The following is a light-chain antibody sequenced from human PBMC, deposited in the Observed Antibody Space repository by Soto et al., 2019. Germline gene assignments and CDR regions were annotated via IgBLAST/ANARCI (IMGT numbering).Light chain of an antibody. J-gene: IGLJ1*01. V-gene: IGLV2-14*01. CDR3: CSYTSRSTQV. CDR2: EVS. Sequence: QSALTQPASVSGSPGQSITISCTGTSSDVGAYNYVSWYQQHPGKAPKLMIYEVSNRPSGVSDRFSASKSGNTASLTISGLQAEDEAEYYCCSYTSRSTQVFGAGTKVTVL. CDR1: SSDVGAYNY.